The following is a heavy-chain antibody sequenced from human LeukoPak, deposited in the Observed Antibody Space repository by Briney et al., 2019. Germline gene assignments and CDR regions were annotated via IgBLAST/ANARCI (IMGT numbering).Heavy chain of an antibody. D-gene: IGHD3-22*01. CDR2: ITGDGGTT. Sequence: GGSLRLSCAASGLTFSNNAMNWVRQAPGKGLEWVSVITGDGGTTDYADSVKGRFTISRDNSKNTLYLQMDSLRAEDTAIYYCARETTYYYDGGSYDGFDIWGQGTRVTVSS. CDR1: GLTFSNNA. V-gene: IGHV3-23*01. CDR3: ARETTYYYDGGSYDGFDI. J-gene: IGHJ3*02.